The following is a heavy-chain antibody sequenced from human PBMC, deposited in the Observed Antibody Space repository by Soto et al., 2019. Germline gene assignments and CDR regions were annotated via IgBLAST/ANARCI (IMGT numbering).Heavy chain of an antibody. CDR3: ATHPMTTVTTLLEGNYYYYGMDV. Sequence: QVQLVESGGGVVQPGRSLRLSCAASGFTFSSYGMHWVRQAPGKGLEWVAVISYDGSNKYYADSVKGRFTISRDNSKNTLYLQMNSLRAEDTAVYYCATHPMTTVTTLLEGNYYYYGMDVWGQGTTFTVSS. V-gene: IGHV3-30*03. CDR1: GFTFSSYG. CDR2: ISYDGSNK. J-gene: IGHJ6*02. D-gene: IGHD4-17*01.